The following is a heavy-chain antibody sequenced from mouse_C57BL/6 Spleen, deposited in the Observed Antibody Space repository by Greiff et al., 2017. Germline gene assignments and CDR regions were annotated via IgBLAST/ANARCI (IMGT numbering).Heavy chain of an antibody. J-gene: IGHJ3*01. Sequence: VQRVESGPELVKPGASVKISCKASGYAFSSSWMNWVKQRPGKGLEWIGRIYPGDGDTNYNGKFKGKATLTADKSSSTAYMQLSSLTSEDSAVYFCAREEATMVTADWGQGTLVTVSA. D-gene: IGHD2-2*01. CDR1: GYAFSSSW. V-gene: IGHV1-82*01. CDR2: IYPGDGDT. CDR3: AREEATMVTAD.